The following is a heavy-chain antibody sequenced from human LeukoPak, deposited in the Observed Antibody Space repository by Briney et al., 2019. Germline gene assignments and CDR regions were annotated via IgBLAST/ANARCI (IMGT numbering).Heavy chain of an antibody. CDR2: ISAYNGNT. D-gene: IGHD4-23*01. CDR3: ARQGYGVTSQGAADY. Sequence: ASVKVSCKASGYTFTSYDISWVRQAPGQGLEWMGWISAYNGNTNYAQNLQGRVTLTTDTPTSTAYMELRSLRSDDTAVYYCARQGYGVTSQGAADYWGQGTLVTVSS. CDR1: GYTFTSYD. V-gene: IGHV1-18*01. J-gene: IGHJ4*02.